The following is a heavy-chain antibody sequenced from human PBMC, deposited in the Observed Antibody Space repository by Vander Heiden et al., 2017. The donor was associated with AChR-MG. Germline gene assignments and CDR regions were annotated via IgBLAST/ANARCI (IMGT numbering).Heavy chain of an antibody. CDR2: ISGSGGST. CDR1: GIPLRRYA. J-gene: IGHJ4*02. V-gene: IGHV3-23*01. Sequence: EVQLLESGGGFVQPGGSLRLSCAASGIPLRRYAMSWVRQAPGKGLEWVSAISGSGGSTYYADSVKGRFTISKDNSQNTLYLQMNGLRAEDTAVYYCAKDDGSDYSRGYFDYWGQGTLVTVSS. CDR3: AKDDGSDYSRGYFDY. D-gene: IGHD3-22*01.